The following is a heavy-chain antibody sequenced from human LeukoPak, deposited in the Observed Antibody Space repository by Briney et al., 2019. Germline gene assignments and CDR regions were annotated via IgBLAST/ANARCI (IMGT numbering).Heavy chain of an antibody. Sequence: ASVKVSCKASGYTFTSYDINWVRQATGQGLEWMGWMNPNSGNTGYAQKFQGRATMTRNTSISTACMELSSLRSEDTAVYYCARVHYGGNVDAFDIWGQGTMVTVSS. CDR3: ARVHYGGNVDAFDI. V-gene: IGHV1-8*01. D-gene: IGHD4-23*01. CDR2: MNPNSGNT. CDR1: GYTFTSYD. J-gene: IGHJ3*02.